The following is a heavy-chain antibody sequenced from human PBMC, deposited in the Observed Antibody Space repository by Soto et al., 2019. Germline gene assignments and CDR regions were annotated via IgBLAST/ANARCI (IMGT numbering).Heavy chain of an antibody. V-gene: IGHV3-33*01. J-gene: IGHJ6*02. CDR3: ARDLYYDILTGYYWGYYYYGMDV. Sequence: PGGSLRLSCAASGFTFSSYGMHWVRQAPGKGLEWVAVIWYDGSNKYYADSVKGRFTISRDNSKNTLYLQMNSLRAEDTAVYYCARDLYYDILTGYYWGYYYYGMDVWGQGTTVTVS. CDR1: GFTFSSYG. CDR2: IWYDGSNK. D-gene: IGHD3-9*01.